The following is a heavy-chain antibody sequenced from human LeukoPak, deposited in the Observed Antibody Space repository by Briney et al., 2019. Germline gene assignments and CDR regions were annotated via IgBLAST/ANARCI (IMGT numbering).Heavy chain of an antibody. CDR3: ARSLYSGYVYWFDP. V-gene: IGHV1-69*05. Sequence: SVKVSCKASGGTFSSYAISWVRQAPGQGRDWMGRIIPIFGTANYAQKFQGRVTITTDESTSTAYMELSSLRSEDTAVYYCARSLYSGYVYWFDPCGQGTLVTVSS. J-gene: IGHJ5*02. CDR1: GGTFSSYA. D-gene: IGHD5-12*01. CDR2: IIPIFGTA.